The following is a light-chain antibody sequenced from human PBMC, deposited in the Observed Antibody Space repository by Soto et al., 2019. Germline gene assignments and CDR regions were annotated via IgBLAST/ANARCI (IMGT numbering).Light chain of an antibody. V-gene: IGLV1-44*01. J-gene: IGLJ1*01. Sequence: QSVLTQPPSASGTPGQRVTISCSGSSSNIGSNTVNWYQQLPGTAPKLLIYSNNQRPSRVPDRFSGSKSGTSASLAISGLQSEDEADYFCAEWDDSLNGYVFGTGTKDTVL. CDR3: AEWDDSLNGYV. CDR1: SSNIGSNT. CDR2: SNN.